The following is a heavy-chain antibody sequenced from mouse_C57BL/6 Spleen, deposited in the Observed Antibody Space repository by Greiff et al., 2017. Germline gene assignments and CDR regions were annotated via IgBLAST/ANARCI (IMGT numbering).Heavy chain of an antibody. J-gene: IGHJ3*01. Sequence: VQLQQSGPELVKPGASVKISCKASGYAFSSSWMNWVKQRPGKGLEWIGRIYPGDGDTNYNGKFKGKATLTADKSSSTAYMQLSSLTSEDSAVYFCARSYGYDWAWFAYWGQGTLVTVSA. V-gene: IGHV1-82*01. D-gene: IGHD2-2*01. CDR2: IYPGDGDT. CDR3: ARSYGYDWAWFAY. CDR1: GYAFSSSW.